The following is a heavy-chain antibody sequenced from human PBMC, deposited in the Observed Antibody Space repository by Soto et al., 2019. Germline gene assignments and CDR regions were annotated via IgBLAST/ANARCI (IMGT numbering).Heavy chain of an antibody. CDR3: ARKGSSSWYGGYYYYGMDV. CDR1: GGTFSSYA. D-gene: IGHD6-13*01. CDR2: IIPIFGTA. V-gene: IGHV1-69*13. Sequence: VASMKVTCKASGGTFSSYAISWVRQAPGQGLEWMGGIIPIFGTANYAQTFQGRVTITADESTSTAYMELSSLRSEDTAVYYCARKGSSSWYGGYYYYGMDVWGQGTTVNVSS. J-gene: IGHJ6*02.